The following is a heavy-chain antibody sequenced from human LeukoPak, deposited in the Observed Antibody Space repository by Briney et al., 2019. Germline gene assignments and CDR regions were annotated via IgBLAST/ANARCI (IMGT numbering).Heavy chain of an antibody. V-gene: IGHV4-39*07. J-gene: IGHJ6*03. D-gene: IGHD3-9*01. CDR3: ARAPYYDILTGYYTYYYYMDV. Sequence: SETLSLTCTVSGGSISSSSYYWGWIRQPPGKGLEWIGSIYYSRSTYYNPSLKSRVTISVDTSKNQFSLKLSSVTAADTAVYYCARAPYYDILTGYYTYYYYMDVWGKGTTVTVSS. CDR2: IYYSRST. CDR1: GGSISSSSYY.